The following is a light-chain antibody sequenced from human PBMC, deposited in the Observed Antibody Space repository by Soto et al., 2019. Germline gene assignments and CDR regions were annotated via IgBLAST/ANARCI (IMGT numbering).Light chain of an antibody. V-gene: IGKV3-20*01. J-gene: IGKJ1*01. CDR2: GAS. Sequence: EIVLTQSPGTLSLSPGERATFSCRASQSVSSSYLAWYQQKSGQAPRLLIYGASNRATGITDRFSGSGSGTDFTLTISRLEPEDFAVYYCQQYGSSPRKFGQGTKVEIK. CDR1: QSVSSSY. CDR3: QQYGSSPRK.